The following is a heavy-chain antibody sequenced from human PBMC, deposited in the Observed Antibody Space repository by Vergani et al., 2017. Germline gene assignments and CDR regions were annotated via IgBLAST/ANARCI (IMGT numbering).Heavy chain of an antibody. Sequence: EVQLVESGGGLVKPGGSLRLSCAASGFTFSTYSVNWVRQAPGKGLEWVSSISSSSSYLYYADSVKGRFTISRDNAKNSLYLQMNSLRAEDTAVYYCAREAPGTIDAFDIWGQGTMVTVSS. CDR3: AREAPGTIDAFDI. V-gene: IGHV3-21*02. J-gene: IGHJ3*02. D-gene: IGHD1-1*01. CDR2: ISSSSSYL. CDR1: GFTFSTYS.